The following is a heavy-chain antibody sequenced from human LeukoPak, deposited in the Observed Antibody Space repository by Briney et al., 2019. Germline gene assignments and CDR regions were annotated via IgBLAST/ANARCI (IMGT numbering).Heavy chain of an antibody. CDR3: ARAHCSGGSCYSEHYYFDY. V-gene: IGHV3-30-3*01. CDR2: ISYDGSNK. J-gene: IGHJ4*02. D-gene: IGHD2-15*01. Sequence: GGSLRLSCAASGFTFSSYAMHWVRQAPGKGLEWVAVISYDGSNKYYADSVKGRFTISRDNSKNTLYLQMNSLRAEDTAVYYCARAHCSGGSCYSEHYYFDYWGQGTLVTVSS. CDR1: GFTFSSYA.